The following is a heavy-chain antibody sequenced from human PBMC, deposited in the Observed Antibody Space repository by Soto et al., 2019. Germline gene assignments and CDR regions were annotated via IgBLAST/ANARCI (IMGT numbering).Heavy chain of an antibody. D-gene: IGHD3-10*01. V-gene: IGHV3-21*02. CDR3: TRDRVKIRGGYYHYYGMDV. CDR1: EFTFSVYS. J-gene: IGHJ6*02. CDR2: ISSGSSYI. Sequence: DVQLEESGGGLVKPGGSLRLSCVASEFTFSVYSMNWVRQAPGKGLEWVSSISSGSSYIYYADSVKGRFTISRDNDKSSLFLHMNSLRVDDTAVYYFTRDRVKIRGGYYHYYGMDVWGQGTAVTVSS.